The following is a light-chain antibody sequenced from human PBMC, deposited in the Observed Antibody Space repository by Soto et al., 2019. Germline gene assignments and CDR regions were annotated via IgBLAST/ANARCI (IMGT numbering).Light chain of an antibody. J-gene: IGKJ3*01. V-gene: IGKV1-33*01. CDR2: GAS. CDR1: QDIRTS. CDR3: QHYNNLPPFT. Sequence: DIQMTQSPSSLSASVGARVTITCQASQDIRTSLSWFQQKPGRAPKLLIYGASYLETGVPSRFRGSGSGTDFTFNISSLQPEDIATYYCQHYNNLPPFTFGPGTKVDIK.